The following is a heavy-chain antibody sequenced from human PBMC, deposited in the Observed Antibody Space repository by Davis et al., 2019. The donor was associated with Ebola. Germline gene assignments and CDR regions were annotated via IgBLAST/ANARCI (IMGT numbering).Heavy chain of an antibody. CDR2: IYWDDDK. CDR3: AHAELTDNYYYFFMDV. D-gene: IGHD1-14*01. Sequence: SGPTLVQPTQTLSLTCTFSGFSLNTRGVGVGWIRQPPGKALEWLALIYWDDDKRYSPSVESRVTITKDSSKNQVVLTMTNVDPVDTSTYYCAHAELTDNYYYFFMDVWGQGTTVTVSS. V-gene: IGHV2-5*02. J-gene: IGHJ6*02. CDR1: GFSLNTRGVG.